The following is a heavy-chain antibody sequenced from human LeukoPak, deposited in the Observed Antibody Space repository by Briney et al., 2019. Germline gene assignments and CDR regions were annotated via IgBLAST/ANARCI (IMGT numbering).Heavy chain of an antibody. D-gene: IGHD5-24*01. CDR1: GFTFSGSA. J-gene: IGHJ4*02. V-gene: IGHV3-73*01. Sequence: PGGSLRHSCAASGFTFSGSAMHWVRQASGKGLEWVGRIRSKANSYATAYAASVKGRFTISRDDSKNTAYLQMNSLKTEDTAVNYCTSRDGYNGDLDYWGQGTLVTVSS. CDR3: TSRDGYNGDLDY. CDR2: IRSKANSYAT.